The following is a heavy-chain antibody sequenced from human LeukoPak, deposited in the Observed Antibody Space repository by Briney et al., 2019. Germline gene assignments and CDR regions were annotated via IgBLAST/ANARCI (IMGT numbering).Heavy chain of an antibody. CDR3: ARAGYSSSWYVRFWFDP. J-gene: IGHJ5*02. D-gene: IGHD6-13*01. CDR1: GGSFSGYY. V-gene: IGHV4-34*01. Sequence: SETLSLTCAVYGGSFSGYYWSWIRQPPGEGLEWIGEINHSGSTNYNPSLKSRVTISVDTSKNQFSLKLSSVTAADTAVYYCARAGYSSSWYVRFWFDPWGQGTLVTVSS. CDR2: INHSGST.